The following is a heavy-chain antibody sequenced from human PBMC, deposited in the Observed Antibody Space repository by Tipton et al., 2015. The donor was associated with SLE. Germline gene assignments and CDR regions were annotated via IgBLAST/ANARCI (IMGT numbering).Heavy chain of an antibody. CDR2: IYHSGST. J-gene: IGHJ4*02. CDR3: ARVAVGDFDY. CDR1: GGSISSGGYS. D-gene: IGHD3-16*01. V-gene: IGHV4-30-2*01. Sequence: TLSLTCAVSGGSISSGGYSWSWIRQPPGKGLEWIGYIYHSGSTYYNPSLKSRVTISVDRSKSQFSLKLSSVTAADTAVYYCARVAVGDFDYWGQGTLVTVSS.